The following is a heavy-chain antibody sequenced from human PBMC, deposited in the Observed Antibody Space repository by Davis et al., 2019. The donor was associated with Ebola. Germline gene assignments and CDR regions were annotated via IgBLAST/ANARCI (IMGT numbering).Heavy chain of an antibody. D-gene: IGHD3-16*01. CDR2: ISSDGSSK. CDR1: RLTLDTYG. J-gene: IGHJ4*02. V-gene: IGHV3-30*02. CDR3: VKRLDSYFEC. Sequence: GESLKISCGTSRLTLDTYGMQWVRQAPGKGLEWVASISSDGSSKKYADAVRGRFTISRDNPKNTLYLHMNSLRADDAAVYYCVKRLDSYFECWGQGTLVTVSS.